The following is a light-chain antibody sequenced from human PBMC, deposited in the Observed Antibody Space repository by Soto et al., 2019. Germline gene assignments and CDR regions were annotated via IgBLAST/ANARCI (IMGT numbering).Light chain of an antibody. V-gene: IGKV3-11*01. CDR2: DAS. Sequence: EIVVTQSPSTLSLSPGARSTLSCRASQSVSSYLAWYQQKPGQAPRLVIYDASNRATGIPARLSGSGSGTEFTLTISRMTSEDFAVYYCQQYNDRPTFGQGTKVDIK. CDR1: QSVSSY. CDR3: QQYNDRPT. J-gene: IGKJ1*01.